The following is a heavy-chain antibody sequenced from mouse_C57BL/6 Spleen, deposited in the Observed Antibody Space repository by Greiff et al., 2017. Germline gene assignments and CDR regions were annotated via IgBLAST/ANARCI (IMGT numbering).Heavy chain of an antibody. CDR2: IHPNSGST. J-gene: IGHJ2*01. Sequence: QVQLQQSGAELVKPGASVKLSCKASGYTFTSYWMHWVKQRPGQGLEWIGMIHPNSGSTNSNEKFKSKATLTVDKSSSTAYMQLSSLTSEDSAVYYCARCYGYEPYYFDYWGQGTTLTVSS. CDR3: ARCYGYEPYYFDY. CDR1: GYTFTSYW. V-gene: IGHV1-64*01. D-gene: IGHD2-2*01.